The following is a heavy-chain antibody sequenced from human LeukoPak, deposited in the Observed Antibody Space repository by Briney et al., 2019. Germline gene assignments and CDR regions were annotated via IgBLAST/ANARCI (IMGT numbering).Heavy chain of an antibody. CDR1: GFTFSSYG. V-gene: IGHV3-30*03. CDR3: ARDDYGSGSWNDY. Sequence: PGGSLRLSCAASGFTFSSYGMHRVRQAPGKGLEWVAVISYDGSNKYYADSVKGRFTISRDNAKNSLYLQMNSLRAEDTAFYYCARDDYGSGSWNDYWGQGTLVTVSS. CDR2: ISYDGSNK. D-gene: IGHD3-10*01. J-gene: IGHJ4*02.